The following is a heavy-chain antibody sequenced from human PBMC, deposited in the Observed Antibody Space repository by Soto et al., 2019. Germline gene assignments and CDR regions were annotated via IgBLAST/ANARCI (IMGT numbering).Heavy chain of an antibody. CDR2: IDQGGGEK. J-gene: IGHJ5*02. D-gene: IGHD3-10*01. CDR1: GFSFSTYW. Sequence: EVQLVESGVGLVQPGGSLRLSCAASGFSFSTYWMAWVRQAPGKGLEWVGNIDQGGGEKYYVDSVRGRFTISRDNARNSLYLQMNSLRAENMAIYYCARGGNWFGPWGQGSLVSVS. CDR3: ARGGNWFGP. V-gene: IGHV3-7*05.